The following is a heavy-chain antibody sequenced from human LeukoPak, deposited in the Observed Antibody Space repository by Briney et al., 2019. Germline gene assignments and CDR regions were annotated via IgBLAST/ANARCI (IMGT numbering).Heavy chain of an antibody. J-gene: IGHJ6*02. CDR1: GFTFSNAY. D-gene: IGHD6-6*01. V-gene: IGHV3-23*01. CDR3: AKDEYSSSPYYYYGMDV. Sequence: GGSLRLSCAASGFTFSNAYMSWVRQAPGKGLEWVSAISGSGGSTYYADSVKGRFTISRDNSKNTLYLQMNSLRAEDTAVYYCAKDEYSSSPYYYYGMDVWGQGTTVTVSS. CDR2: ISGSGGST.